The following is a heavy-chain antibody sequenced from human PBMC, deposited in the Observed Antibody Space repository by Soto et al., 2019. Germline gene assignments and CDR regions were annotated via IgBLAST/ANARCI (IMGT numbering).Heavy chain of an antibody. V-gene: IGHV1-58*01. CDR3: AADHAFYYDSSGYSFDY. D-gene: IGHD3-22*01. Sequence: ASRKVSFKGSGLHLTRFSVQLVRPGRGQSLEWIGWIVVGSGNTNYAQKFQERVTITRDMSTSTAYMELSSLRSEDTAVYYCAADHAFYYDSSGYSFDYWGQGTLVIVSS. CDR2: IVVGSGNT. J-gene: IGHJ4*02. CDR1: GLHLTRFS.